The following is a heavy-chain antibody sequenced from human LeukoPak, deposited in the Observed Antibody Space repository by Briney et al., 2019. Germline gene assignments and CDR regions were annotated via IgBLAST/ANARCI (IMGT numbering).Heavy chain of an antibody. J-gene: IGHJ4*02. CDR2: IYPGDSDT. CDR3: ARSGYCSGGSCYPDDY. CDR1: GYSFTSYW. V-gene: IGHV5-51*01. Sequence: GESLKISCKGSGYSFTSYWIGWVRQMPGKGLEWMGIIYPGDSDTRYSPSFQGQVTISADKSISTAYLQWSSLKASDTAMYYCARSGYCSGGSCYPDDYWGQGTLVTVSS. D-gene: IGHD2-15*01.